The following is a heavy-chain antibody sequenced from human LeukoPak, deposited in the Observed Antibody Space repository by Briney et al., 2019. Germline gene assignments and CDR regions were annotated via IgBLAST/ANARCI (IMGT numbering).Heavy chain of an antibody. D-gene: IGHD6-13*01. Sequence: GASVKVSCKASGYTFTSYGISWVRQAPGQGLEWMGWISAYNGNTNYAQKLQGRVTMTTDTSTSTAYMELRSLRSDDTAVYYCARDLGYWAAAGNDAFDIWGQGTMVTVSS. V-gene: IGHV1-18*01. CDR2: ISAYNGNT. CDR1: GYTFTSYG. CDR3: ARDLGYWAAAGNDAFDI. J-gene: IGHJ3*02.